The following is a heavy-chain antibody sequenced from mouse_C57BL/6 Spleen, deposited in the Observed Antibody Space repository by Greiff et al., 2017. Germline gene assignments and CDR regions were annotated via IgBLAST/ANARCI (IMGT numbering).Heavy chain of an antibody. V-gene: IGHV1-55*01. CDR3: ARDGDYDYDDGFAY. D-gene: IGHD2-4*01. J-gene: IGHJ3*01. CDR2: IYPGSGST. CDR1: GYTFTSYW. Sequence: VQLQQSGAELVKPGASVKMSCKASGYTFTSYWITWVKQRPGQGLEWIGDIYPGSGSTNYNEKFKSKATLTLDTSSSTAYMQLSSLTSEDSAVYYCARDGDYDYDDGFAYWGQGTLVTVSA.